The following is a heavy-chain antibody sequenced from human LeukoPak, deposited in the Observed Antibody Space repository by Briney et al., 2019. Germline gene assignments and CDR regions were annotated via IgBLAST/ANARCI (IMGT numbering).Heavy chain of an antibody. CDR2: IIPIFSSP. CDR1: GGNFSNYA. CDR3: ARDIATVTTDPNWFDP. Sequence: SVKVSCKASGGNFSNYAIIWVRQAPGQGLEWMGGIIPIFSSPSYAQKFQGRVTITADKSTSTAYMELSSLRSEDTAVYYCARDIATVTTDPNWFDPWGQGTLVTVSS. V-gene: IGHV1-69*06. J-gene: IGHJ5*02. D-gene: IGHD4-17*01.